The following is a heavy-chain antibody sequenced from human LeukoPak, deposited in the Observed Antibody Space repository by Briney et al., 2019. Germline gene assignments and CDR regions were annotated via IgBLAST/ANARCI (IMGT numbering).Heavy chain of an antibody. CDR1: GGSISSGSYY. CDR3: ARTGIVVVPGAQGHYLHLDG. Sequence: SETLSLTCTVSGGSISSGSYYWSWIRQPAGKGLERIGRIYTSGSTNYNPSLKSRVTISVDTSKNQFSLKLSSVTAADTAVYYCARTGIVVVPGAQGHYLHLDGWGKGTTVTVSS. J-gene: IGHJ6*01. CDR2: IYTSGST. D-gene: IGHD2-2*01. V-gene: IGHV4-61*02.